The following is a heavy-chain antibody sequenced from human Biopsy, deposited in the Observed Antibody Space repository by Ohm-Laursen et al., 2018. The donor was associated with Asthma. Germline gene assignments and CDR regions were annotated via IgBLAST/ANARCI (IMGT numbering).Heavy chain of an antibody. Sequence: SLRLSCAATGFSFSGYWMSWVRQAPGKGLEWVANIDQGGNEKYFVDSVKGRFTISRDNAKKSLYLQKNSLRAEDTAGYYCAREGGSDWYPPDLWGQGTQVTVSS. CDR2: IDQGGNEK. V-gene: IGHV3-7*03. CDR1: GFSFSGYW. D-gene: IGHD6-19*01. J-gene: IGHJ4*02. CDR3: AREGGSDWYPPDL.